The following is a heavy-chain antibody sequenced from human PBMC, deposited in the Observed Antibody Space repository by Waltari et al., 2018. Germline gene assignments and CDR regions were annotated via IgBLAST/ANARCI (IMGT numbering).Heavy chain of an antibody. CDR1: GYIFTDYH. Sequence: QAQLVQSGAEVKKPGASVKVSCKASGYIFTDYHIHWVRQSPGQGLEWIRLSNCESGGTNYAQKFEGRVTMTRDTSISTVYMELRSLMSDDTAVYYCAKVRPSSSWGQGILVTVSS. CDR3: AKVRPSSS. V-gene: IGHV1-2*02. D-gene: IGHD6-13*01. J-gene: IGHJ4*02. CDR2: SNCESGGT.